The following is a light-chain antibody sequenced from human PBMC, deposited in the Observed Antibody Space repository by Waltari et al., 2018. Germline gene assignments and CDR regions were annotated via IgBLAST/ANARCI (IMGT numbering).Light chain of an antibody. CDR3: QQYYSDKT. Sequence: DIVMTQSPNSRAVSLGERATISCKSSQSILSSANNRNFLSWYQQKPGQPPKLPIYWASTRESGVPDRFSGGGSGTDFTLTISSLQAEDVAVYYCQQYYSDKTFGQGTKVEIK. V-gene: IGKV4-1*01. CDR2: WAS. CDR1: QSILSSANNRNF. J-gene: IGKJ1*01.